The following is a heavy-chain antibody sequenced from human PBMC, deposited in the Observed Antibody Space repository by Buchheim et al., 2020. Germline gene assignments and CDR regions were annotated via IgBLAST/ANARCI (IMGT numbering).Heavy chain of an antibody. CDR2: ISGSGGST. J-gene: IGHJ4*02. D-gene: IGHD3-16*01. Sequence: EVQLLESGGGLVQPGGSLRLSCAASGFTFSSYAMSWVRQAPGKGLEWVSAISGSGGSTYYAASVKGRFTISSTHSKNTPYLQMNSLRAEDTAVYYCAKAPKGGMTAGVDYWGQGTL. CDR3: AKAPKGGMTAGVDY. CDR1: GFTFSSYA. V-gene: IGHV3-23*01.